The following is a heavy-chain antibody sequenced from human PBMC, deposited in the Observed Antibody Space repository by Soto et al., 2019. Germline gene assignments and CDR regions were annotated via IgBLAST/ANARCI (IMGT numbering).Heavy chain of an antibody. J-gene: IGHJ5*02. CDR3: ARAYYDFWSGYWRWFDP. Sequence: SETLSLTCTVSSDSISNYYCSWFRQPPGKGLEWIGYMHHSGSTNYNPSLKSRVTISVDTSKNQFSLKLSSVTAADTAVYYCARAYYDFWSGYWRWFDPWGQGTLVTVSS. D-gene: IGHD3-3*01. CDR2: MHHSGST. CDR1: SDSISNYY. V-gene: IGHV4-59*01.